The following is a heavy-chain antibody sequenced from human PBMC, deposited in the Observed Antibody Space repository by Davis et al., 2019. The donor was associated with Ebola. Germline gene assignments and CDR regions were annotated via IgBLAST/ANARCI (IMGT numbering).Heavy chain of an antibody. Sequence: PGGSLRLSCAASGFTFSSYAMSWVRQAPGKGLEWVSAISGSGGSTYYADSVKGRFTISRDNSKNTLYLQMNSLRAEDTAVYYCARDSDVVTPLGYYYYGMDVWGQGTTVTVSS. J-gene: IGHJ6*02. V-gene: IGHV3-23*01. CDR3: ARDSDVVTPLGYYYYGMDV. D-gene: IGHD1-14*01. CDR1: GFTFSSYA. CDR2: ISGSGGST.